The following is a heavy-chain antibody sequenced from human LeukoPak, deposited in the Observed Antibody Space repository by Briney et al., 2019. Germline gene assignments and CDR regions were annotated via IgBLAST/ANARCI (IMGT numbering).Heavy chain of an antibody. J-gene: IGHJ4*02. CDR2: IGAYNGNT. Sequence: ASVKVSCKASGYTFTSYGISWVRQAPGQELEWMGWIGAYNGNTNYAQKLQGRVTMTTDTSTSTAYMELRSLRSDDTAVYYCAREVPYDSSRYYQPFDYWGQGTLVTVSS. CDR3: AREVPYDSSRYYQPFDY. V-gene: IGHV1-18*01. D-gene: IGHD3-22*01. CDR1: GYTFTSYG.